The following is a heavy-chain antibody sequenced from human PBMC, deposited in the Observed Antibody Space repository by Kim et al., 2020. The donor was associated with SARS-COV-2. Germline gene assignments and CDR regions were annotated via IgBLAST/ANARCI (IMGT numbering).Heavy chain of an antibody. CDR3: AREDYGDYLYYFDY. Sequence: ADSVKGRFTISRDNSKDTLYLQMNSLRAEDTALFYCAREDYGDYLYYFDYWGQGTLVTVSS. D-gene: IGHD4-17*01. V-gene: IGHV3-30*03. J-gene: IGHJ4*02.